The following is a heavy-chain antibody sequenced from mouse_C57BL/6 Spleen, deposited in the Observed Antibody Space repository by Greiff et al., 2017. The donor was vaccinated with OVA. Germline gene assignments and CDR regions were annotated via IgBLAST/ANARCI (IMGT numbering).Heavy chain of an antibody. CDR1: GYTFTSYT. CDR2: INPSSGYT. CDR3: ARSGYAMDY. J-gene: IGHJ4*01. Sequence: VQLQASGAELARPGASVKMSCKASGYTFTSYTMHWVTQRPGQGLEWIGYINPSSGYTKYNQKFKDKATLTADKSSSTAYMQLSSLTSEDSAVYYCARSGYAMDYWGQGTSVTVSS. V-gene: IGHV1-4*01.